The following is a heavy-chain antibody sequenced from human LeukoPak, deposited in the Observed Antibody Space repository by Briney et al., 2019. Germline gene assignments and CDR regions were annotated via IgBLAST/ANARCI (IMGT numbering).Heavy chain of an antibody. CDR2: ISSSGSTI. D-gene: IGHD3-10*01. J-gene: IGHJ4*02. CDR1: GFTFTSYW. CDR3: ARSLSGFDY. Sequence: GGSLRLSCAASGFTFTSYWMNWVRQAPGKGLEWVSYISSSGSTIYYADSVKGRFTISRDNAKNSLYLQMNSLRAEDTAVYYCARSLSGFDYWGQGTLVTVSS. V-gene: IGHV3-48*04.